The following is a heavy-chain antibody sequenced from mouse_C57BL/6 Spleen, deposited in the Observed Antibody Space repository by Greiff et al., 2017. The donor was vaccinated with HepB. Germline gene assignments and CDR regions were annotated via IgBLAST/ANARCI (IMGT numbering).Heavy chain of an antibody. CDR2: IRNKANGYTT. CDR1: GFTFTDYN. Sequence: DVMLVESGGGLVQPGGSLSLSCAASGFTFTDYNMSWVRQPPGKALEWLGFIRNKANGYTTEYSASVKGRFTISRDNSQSILYLQMNALRAEDSATYYCARYLAAYYFDYWGQGTTLTVSS. J-gene: IGHJ2*01. CDR3: ARYLAAYYFDY. V-gene: IGHV7-3*01.